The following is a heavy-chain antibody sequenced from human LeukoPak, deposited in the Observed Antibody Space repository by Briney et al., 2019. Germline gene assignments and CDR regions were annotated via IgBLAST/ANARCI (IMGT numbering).Heavy chain of an antibody. D-gene: IGHD3-10*01. CDR2: IKSKTDGGTT. CDR1: GFTFSNAW. V-gene: IGHV3-15*01. Sequence: PGGSLRLSCAASGFTFSNAWMSWVRQAPGKGLEWVGRIKSKTDGGTTDYAAPVKGRFTISRDDSKNTLYLQMNSLKTEDTAVYYCTTDLRYFVILWFGELPFEYWGQGTLVTVSS. CDR3: TTDLRYFVILWFGELPFEY. J-gene: IGHJ4*02.